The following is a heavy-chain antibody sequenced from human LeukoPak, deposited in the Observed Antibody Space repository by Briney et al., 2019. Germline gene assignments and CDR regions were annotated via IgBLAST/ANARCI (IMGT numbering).Heavy chain of an antibody. V-gene: IGHV3-30-3*01. J-gene: IGHJ4*02. D-gene: IGHD3-10*01. CDR2: ISYDGSNK. CDR3: ARDQFVRGVIRSDFDY. Sequence: PGGSLRLSCAASGFTLSSYAMHWVRQAPGKGLEWVAVISYDGSNKYYADSVKGRFTISRDNSKNTLYLQMNSLRAEDTAVYYCARDQFVRGVIRSDFDYWGQGTLVTVSS. CDR1: GFTLSSYA.